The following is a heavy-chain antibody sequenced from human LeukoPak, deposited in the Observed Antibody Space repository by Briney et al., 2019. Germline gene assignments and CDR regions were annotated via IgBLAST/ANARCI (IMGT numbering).Heavy chain of an antibody. CDR2: INAGDDTT. V-gene: IGHV3-23*01. Sequence: AGSLTLSCSVSGFTFTSIAMSWVRQAQGRGLEWDAIINAGDDTTYYADSVKSGYIISRDNSNNTLAVQMKRLRAEDTAVFNCAKEGEICFGRRCYSHYHYAMDAWGQGSTVTVSS. J-gene: IGHJ6*02. CDR3: AKEGEICFGRRCYSHYHYAMDA. CDR1: GFTFTSIA. D-gene: IGHD2-15*01.